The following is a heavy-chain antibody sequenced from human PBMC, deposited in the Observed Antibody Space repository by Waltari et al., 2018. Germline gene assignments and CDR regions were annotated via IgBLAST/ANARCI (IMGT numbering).Heavy chain of an antibody. CDR3: ARETGYSSSWCPGY. Sequence: QVQLVQSGAEVKKPGASVKVSCKASGYTFTSYAMHWVRKAPGQRLEWMGWINAGNGDTKYSPKFQGRVIITRDTSASTVYMELSSLRSEDTALYYCARETGYSSSWCPGYWGQGTLVTVFS. D-gene: IGHD6-13*01. CDR1: GYTFTSYA. V-gene: IGHV1-3*01. CDR2: INAGNGDT. J-gene: IGHJ4*02.